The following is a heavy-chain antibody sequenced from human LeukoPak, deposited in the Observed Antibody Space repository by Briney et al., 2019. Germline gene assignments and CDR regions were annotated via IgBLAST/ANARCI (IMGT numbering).Heavy chain of an antibody. J-gene: IGHJ6*02. CDR3: ARVYSSSSGKGMDV. D-gene: IGHD6-6*01. CDR1: GFTLSSYN. CDR2: ISSSGSTI. V-gene: IGHV3-48*03. Sequence: GGSLRLSCAASGFTLSSYNMNWVRQAPGKGLEAVSYISSSGSTIYYEDSVKGRFTISRDNAKNSLYLQMNSLRAEDTAIYYCARVYSSSSGKGMDVWGQGTTVTVSS.